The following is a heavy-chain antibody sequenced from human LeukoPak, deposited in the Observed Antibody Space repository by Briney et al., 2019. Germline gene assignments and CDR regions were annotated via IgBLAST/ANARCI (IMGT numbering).Heavy chain of an antibody. D-gene: IGHD3-10*01. CDR1: GYNFTSYW. Sequence: GGSLEISCKGSGYNFTSYWISWVRQMPGKGLEWMGRIDPSDSYTNYSPSFQGHVTISADKSISTAYLQWSSLKASDTAMYYCARIEYYYGSGSYSYFDYWGQGTLVTVSS. CDR3: ARIEYYYGSGSYSYFDY. V-gene: IGHV5-10-1*01. CDR2: IDPSDSYT. J-gene: IGHJ4*02.